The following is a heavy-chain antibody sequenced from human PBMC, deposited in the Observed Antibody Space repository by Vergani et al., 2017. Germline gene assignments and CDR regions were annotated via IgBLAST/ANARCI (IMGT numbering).Heavy chain of an antibody. J-gene: IGHJ3*02. D-gene: IGHD3-10*01. CDR1: GGTFSSYA. V-gene: IGHV1-2*02. Sequence: QVQLVQSGAEVKKPGSSVKVSCKASGGTFSSYAISWVRQAPGQGLEWMGWINPNSGGTNYAQKFQGRVTMTRDTSISTAYMELSRLRSDDTAVYYCRITKKNDAFDIWGQGTMVTVSS. CDR3: RITKKNDAFDI. CDR2: INPNSGGT.